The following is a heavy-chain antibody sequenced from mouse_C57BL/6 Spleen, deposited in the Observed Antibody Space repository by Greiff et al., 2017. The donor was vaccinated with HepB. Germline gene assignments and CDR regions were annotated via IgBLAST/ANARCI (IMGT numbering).Heavy chain of an antibody. Sequence: DVQLQESGGGLVKPGGSLKLSCAASGFTFSDYGMHWVRQAPEKGLEWVAYISSGSSTIYYADTVKGRFTISRDNAKNTLFLQMTSLRSEDTDMYYCAREELGRGGYYFDYWGQGTTLTVSS. CDR1: GFTFSDYG. CDR3: AREELGRGGYYFDY. CDR2: ISSGSSTI. V-gene: IGHV5-17*01. D-gene: IGHD4-1*01. J-gene: IGHJ2*01.